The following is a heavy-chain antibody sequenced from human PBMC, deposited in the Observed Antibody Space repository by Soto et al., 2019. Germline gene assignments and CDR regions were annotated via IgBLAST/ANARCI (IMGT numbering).Heavy chain of an antibody. Sequence: ASAKVSCKASGYTFTSYDINWVRQATGQGLEWMGWMNPNSGNTGYAQKFQGRVTMTRNTSISTAYMELSSLRSEDTAVYYCARSYYGSGSPSWFDPWGQGTLVTVSS. J-gene: IGHJ5*02. V-gene: IGHV1-8*02. D-gene: IGHD3-10*01. CDR3: ARSYYGSGSPSWFDP. CDR2: MNPNSGNT. CDR1: GYTFTSYD.